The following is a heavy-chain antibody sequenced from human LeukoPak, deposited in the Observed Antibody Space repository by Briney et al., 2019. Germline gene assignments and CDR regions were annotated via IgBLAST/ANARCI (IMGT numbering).Heavy chain of an antibody. Sequence: GSLRLSCAASGFIFSSYQMSWVRQAPGKGLEWVAVISYDGSNKYYADSVKGRFTISRDNSKNTLYLQMNSLRAEDTAVYYCANCLGGYYYYGMDVWGQGTTVTVSS. CDR3: ANCLGGYYYYGMDV. D-gene: IGHD3-16*01. CDR1: GFIFSSYQ. CDR2: ISYDGSNK. V-gene: IGHV3-30*18. J-gene: IGHJ6*02.